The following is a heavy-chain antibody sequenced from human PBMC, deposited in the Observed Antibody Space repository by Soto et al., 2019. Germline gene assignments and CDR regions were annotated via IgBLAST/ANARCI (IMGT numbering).Heavy chain of an antibody. V-gene: IGHV4-4*02. Sequence: SETLSLTCAVSGGSISSSNWWSWVRQPPGKGMEWIGEIYHSGSTYYNPSLKSRATISVDKSKNQFSLKLNSVTAADTAVYYCATLAYCGGDCYPIPYFYYGMDVWGQGTTVTVSS. CDR3: ATLAYCGGDCYPIPYFYYGMDV. CDR2: IYHSGST. D-gene: IGHD2-21*02. CDR1: GGSISSSNW. J-gene: IGHJ6*02.